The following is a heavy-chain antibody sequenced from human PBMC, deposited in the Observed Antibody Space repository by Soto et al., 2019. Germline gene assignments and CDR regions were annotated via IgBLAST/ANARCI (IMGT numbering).Heavy chain of an antibody. J-gene: IGHJ6*02. CDR3: AKGRGDSSGYYSYYYYGMDV. D-gene: IGHD3-22*01. CDR2: ISGSGGST. V-gene: IGHV3-23*01. CDR1: GFTFSSYA. Sequence: GGSLRLSCAASGFTFSSYAMSWVRQAPGKGLEWVSAISGSGGSTYYADSVKSRFTISRDNSKNTLYLQMNSLRAEDTAVYYCAKGRGDSSGYYSYYYYGMDVWGQGTTVTVSS.